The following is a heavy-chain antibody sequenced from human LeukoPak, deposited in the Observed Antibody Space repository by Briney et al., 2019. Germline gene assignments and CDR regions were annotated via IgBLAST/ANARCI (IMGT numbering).Heavy chain of an antibody. J-gene: IGHJ4*02. Sequence: GGSLRLSCAASGFTFSSYGMSWVRQAPGKGLEWVSGINWNGGSTGYADSVKGRFTISRDNAKNSLYLQMNSLRAEDTALYYCARSGGYSSSRGGDYWGQGTLVTVSS. D-gene: IGHD6-6*01. CDR3: ARSGGYSSSRGGDY. V-gene: IGHV3-20*04. CDR2: INWNGGST. CDR1: GFTFSSYG.